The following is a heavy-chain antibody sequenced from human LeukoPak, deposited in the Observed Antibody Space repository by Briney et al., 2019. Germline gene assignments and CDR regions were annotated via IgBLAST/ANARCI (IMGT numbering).Heavy chain of an antibody. J-gene: IGHJ3*02. D-gene: IGHD6-6*01. CDR2: IRYDGSNK. V-gene: IGHV3-30*02. Sequence: GGSLRLSCAASGFTFSSYGMHWVRQAPGKGLEWVAFIRYDGSNKYYADSVKGRFTISRDNSKNTLYLQMNSLRAEDTAVYYCAKGDSSSSETDAFDIWGQGTMVTVSS. CDR1: GFTFSSYG. CDR3: AKGDSSSSETDAFDI.